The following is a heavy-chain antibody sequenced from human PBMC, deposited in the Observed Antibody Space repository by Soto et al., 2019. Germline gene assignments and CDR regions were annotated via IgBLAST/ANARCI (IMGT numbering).Heavy chain of an antibody. CDR2: IWYDGSNK. D-gene: IGHD3-9*01. J-gene: IGHJ4*02. CDR1: GFTFSSYG. V-gene: IGHV3-33*01. Sequence: GGSLRLSCAASGFTFSSYGMHWVRQAPGKGLEWVAVIWYDGSNKYYADSVKGRFTISRDNSKNTLYLQMNSLRAEDTAVYYCARDSVILTGLLDYWGQGTLVTVSS. CDR3: ARDSVILTGLLDY.